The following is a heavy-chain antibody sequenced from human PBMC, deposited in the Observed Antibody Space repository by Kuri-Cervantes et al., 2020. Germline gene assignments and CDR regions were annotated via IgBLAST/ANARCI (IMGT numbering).Heavy chain of an antibody. J-gene: IGHJ6*02. CDR1: GFTFSSYG. CDR2: ISNDGSYK. CDR3: AKPKYSSSSGLGYYYYGMDV. D-gene: IGHD6-6*01. Sequence: GGSLRLSCAASGFTFSSYGMHWVRQAPGKGLEWVAVISNDGSYKSYADTVKGRFTISRDNSKNTLYLQMNSLRAEDTAVYYCAKPKYSSSSGLGYYYYGMDVWGQGTTVTVSS. V-gene: IGHV3-30*18.